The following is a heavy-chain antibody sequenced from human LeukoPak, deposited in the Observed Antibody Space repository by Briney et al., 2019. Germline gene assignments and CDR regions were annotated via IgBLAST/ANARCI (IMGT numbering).Heavy chain of an antibody. CDR1: GFTFSSYG. D-gene: IGHD3-22*01. V-gene: IGHV3-30*02. CDR3: AKTMSSYYYDSSGF. J-gene: IGHJ4*02. CDR2: IRYDGSNK. Sequence: AGGSLRLSCAASGFTFSSYGMHWVRQAPGKGLEWVAFIRYDGSNKYYADSVKGRFTISRDNSKNTLYLQMNSLRTEDTAVYYCAKTMSSYYYDSSGFWGQGTLVTVSS.